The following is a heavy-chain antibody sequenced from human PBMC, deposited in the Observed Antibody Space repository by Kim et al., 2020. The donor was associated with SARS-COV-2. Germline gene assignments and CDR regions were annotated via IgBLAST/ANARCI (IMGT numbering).Heavy chain of an antibody. J-gene: IGHJ4*02. V-gene: IGHV4-59*01. CDR1: GGSISSYY. CDR2: IYYSGST. D-gene: IGHD1-20*01. Sequence: SETLSLTCTVSGGSISSYYWSWIRQPPGKGLEWIGYIYYSGSTNYNPSLKSRVTISVDTSKNQFSLKLSSVTAADTAVYYCARDFGITGGYFDYWGQGTLVTVAS. CDR3: ARDFGITGGYFDY.